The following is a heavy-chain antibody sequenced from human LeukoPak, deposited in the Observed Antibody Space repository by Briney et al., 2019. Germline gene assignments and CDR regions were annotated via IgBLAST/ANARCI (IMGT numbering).Heavy chain of an antibody. J-gene: IGHJ3*02. CDR3: ARDLDYGDGGAFDI. D-gene: IGHD4-17*01. CDR2: ISSSSSYI. Sequence: GGSLRLSCAASGFTFSSYSMNWVRQAPGKGLEWVSSISSSSSYIYYADSVKGRFTISRDNAKNSLYLQMNSLRAEDTAVYYCARDLDYGDGGAFDIWGQGTMVTVSS. V-gene: IGHV3-21*01. CDR1: GFTFSSYS.